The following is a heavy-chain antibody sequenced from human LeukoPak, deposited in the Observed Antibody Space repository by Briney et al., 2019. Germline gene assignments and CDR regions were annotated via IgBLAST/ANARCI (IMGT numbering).Heavy chain of an antibody. D-gene: IGHD2-2*01. CDR3: ARDRLYCSSTSCRNWFDP. J-gene: IGHJ5*02. CDR2: IYYSGST. V-gene: IGHV4-61*01. CDR1: GGSVSSGSYY. Sequence: SETLSLTCTVSGGSVSSGSYYWSWIRQPPGKGLEWIGYIYYSGSTNYNPSLKSRVTISVDTSKNQFSLKLSSVTAADTAVYYCARDRLYCSSTSCRNWFDPWGQGTLVTLSS.